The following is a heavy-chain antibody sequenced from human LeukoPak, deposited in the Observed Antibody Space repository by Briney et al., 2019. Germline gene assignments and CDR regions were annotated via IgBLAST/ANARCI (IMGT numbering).Heavy chain of an antibody. Sequence: GGSLSLSYAASGFTFSSYSMSWVRQAPGRGLEWVSAISISGSSRYYADSVKGRFTISRHNSKNTLYLQMNSLRAEDTAVYYCTESVVPAAIYYYYGMDVWGQGTTVTVSS. CDR1: GFTFSSYS. CDR3: TESVVPAAIYYYYGMDV. J-gene: IGHJ6*02. CDR2: ISISGSSR. V-gene: IGHV3-23*01. D-gene: IGHD2-2*01.